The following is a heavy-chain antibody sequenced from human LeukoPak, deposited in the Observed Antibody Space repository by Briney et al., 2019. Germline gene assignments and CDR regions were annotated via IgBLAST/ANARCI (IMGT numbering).Heavy chain of an antibody. V-gene: IGHV4-59*08. CDR2: IYYSGST. Sequence: SETLSLTCTVSGGSISSYYWSWIRQPPGKGLEWIGYIYYSGSTNYNPSLKSRVTISVDTSKDQFSLKLSSVTAADTAVYYCATQDGGALRRAEYFQHWGQGTLVTVSS. D-gene: IGHD5-24*01. CDR3: ATQDGGALRRAEYFQH. CDR1: GGSISSYY. J-gene: IGHJ1*01.